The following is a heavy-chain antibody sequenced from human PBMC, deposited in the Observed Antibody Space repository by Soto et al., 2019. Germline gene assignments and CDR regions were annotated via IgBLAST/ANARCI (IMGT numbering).Heavy chain of an antibody. CDR1: GYTFTSYA. Sequence: QVQLVQSGAEEKKPGASVKVSCKASGYTFTSYAMHWVRQAPGQRLEWMGWINAGNGNTKYSQKFQGRVTITWDTSASTAYMELSSLRSEDTAVYYCARAPSYYGMDVWGQGTTVTVSS. CDR3: ARAPSYYGMDV. V-gene: IGHV1-3*05. CDR2: INAGNGNT. J-gene: IGHJ6*02.